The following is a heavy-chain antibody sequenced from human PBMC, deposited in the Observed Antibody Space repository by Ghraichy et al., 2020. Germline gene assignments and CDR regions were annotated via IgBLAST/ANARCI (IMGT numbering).Heavy chain of an antibody. CDR2: IYWDDDK. J-gene: IGHJ5*02. CDR3: AHRFPSIAAAGTFNWFDP. CDR1: GFSLSTSGVG. D-gene: IGHD6-13*01. V-gene: IGHV2-5*02. Sequence: SGPTLVKPIQTLTLTCTFSGFSLSTSGVGVGWIRQPPGKALEWLALIYWDDDKRYSPSLKSRLTITKDTSKNQVVLTMTNMDPVDTATYYCAHRFPSIAAAGTFNWFDPWGQGTLVTVSS.